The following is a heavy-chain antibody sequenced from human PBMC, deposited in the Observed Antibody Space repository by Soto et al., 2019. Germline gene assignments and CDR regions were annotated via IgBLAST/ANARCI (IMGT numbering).Heavy chain of an antibody. D-gene: IGHD2-15*01. CDR2: IYYGGST. Sequence: PSETLSLTCTVSGDSISRSSYFWGWIRQPPGRGLEWIGSIYYGGSTYYNPSLKSRATISVDTSKNQFSLKLSSVTAADTAVYFCAGFVVPASRNSDFDYWGQGTLVTVSS. CDR3: AGFVVPASRNSDFDY. V-gene: IGHV4-39*01. CDR1: GDSISRSSYF. J-gene: IGHJ4*02.